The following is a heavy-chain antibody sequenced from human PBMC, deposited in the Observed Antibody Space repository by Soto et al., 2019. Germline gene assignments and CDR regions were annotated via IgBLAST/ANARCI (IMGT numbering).Heavy chain of an antibody. CDR3: ARVVTFYYYMDV. CDR1: GYAFTSYA. J-gene: IGHJ6*03. V-gene: IGHV1-3*01. CDR2: INAGNSNT. Sequence: ASVNVYCKAAGYAFTSYAMHWVRQAPGQRLEWMGWINAGNSNTKYSQKFQGRVTITRDTSASTAYMELSSLRSEDTAVYYCARVVTFYYYMDVWGKGTTVTVSS.